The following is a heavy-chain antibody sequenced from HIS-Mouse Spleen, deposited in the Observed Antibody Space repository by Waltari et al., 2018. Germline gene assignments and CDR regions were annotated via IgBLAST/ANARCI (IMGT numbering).Heavy chain of an antibody. CDR2: IYYSGST. D-gene: IGHD6-13*01. V-gene: IGHV4-39*07. Sequence: QLQLQESGTGLVKPSEPLSLTCTVSGGSISSSSYYWGWIRQPPGKGLEWIGGIYYSGSTYYNPSLKSRVTISVDTSKNQFSLKLSSVTAADTAVYYCAREIPYSSSWYDWYFDLWGRGTLVTVSS. CDR3: AREIPYSSSWYDWYFDL. CDR1: GGSISSSSYY. J-gene: IGHJ2*01.